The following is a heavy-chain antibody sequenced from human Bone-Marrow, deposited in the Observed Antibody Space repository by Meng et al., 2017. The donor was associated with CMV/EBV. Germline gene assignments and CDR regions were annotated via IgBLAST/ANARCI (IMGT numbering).Heavy chain of an antibody. CDR1: GDTFSRYG. D-gene: IGHD2-15*01. CDR3: ARDASAVDWYFDL. J-gene: IGHJ2*01. CDR2: IIPMFGTA. Sequence: QVQLVQSGAEVKQPGSAVKVSCKASGDTFSRYGASWVRQAPGKGLEWMGGIIPMFGTANYAQSFQGRLTITADESRTTAYMELRSLRFDDTAVYYCARDASAVDWYFDLWGRGTLVTVSS. V-gene: IGHV1-69*12.